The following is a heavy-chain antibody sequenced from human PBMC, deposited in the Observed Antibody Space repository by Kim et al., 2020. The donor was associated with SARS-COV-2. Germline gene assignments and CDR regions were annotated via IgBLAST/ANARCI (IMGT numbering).Heavy chain of an antibody. CDR3: ARDIRYSSGWYYFDY. CDR2: ISYDGSNK. V-gene: IGHV3-33*05. Sequence: GGSLRLSCAASGFTFSSYGMHWVRQAPGKGLEWVAVISYDGSNKYYADSVKGRFTISRDNSKNTLYLQMNSLRAEDTAVYYCARDIRYSSGWYYFDYWG. D-gene: IGHD6-19*01. CDR1: GFTFSSYG. J-gene: IGHJ4*01.